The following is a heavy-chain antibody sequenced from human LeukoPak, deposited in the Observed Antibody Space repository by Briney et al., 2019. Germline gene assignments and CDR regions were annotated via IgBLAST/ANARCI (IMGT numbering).Heavy chain of an antibody. CDR2: INHGGPH. D-gene: IGHD3-16*01. CDR3: ARGGGPPAYYFDF. Sequence: SETLSLTCAVYGGPFSGFYWSWIRQPPGKGLELIGEINHGGPHNYNTSLKSRVTISVDTSKNQFSLRLTSLTAADTAVYYCARGGGPPAYYFDFWGQGIQVTVCS. V-gene: IGHV4-34*01. J-gene: IGHJ4*02. CDR1: GGPFSGFY.